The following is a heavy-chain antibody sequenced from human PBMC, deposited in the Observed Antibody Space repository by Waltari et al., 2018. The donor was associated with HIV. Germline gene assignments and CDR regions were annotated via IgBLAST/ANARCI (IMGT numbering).Heavy chain of an antibody. J-gene: IGHJ6*02. CDR1: GLSFVTSA. CDR3: ARHSSSHPYYYAMDV. Sequence: EVQLLESGGGLVQPGQSLRLSCPVSGLSFVTSAMSWVRQAPGKGLEWVSAISGTGDHTFYADSVKGRFTISRDNSKRTLYLQMNSLRAEDTALYYCARHSSSHPYYYAMDVWGQGTTVTVSS. D-gene: IGHD6-13*01. CDR2: ISGTGDHT. V-gene: IGHV3-23*01.